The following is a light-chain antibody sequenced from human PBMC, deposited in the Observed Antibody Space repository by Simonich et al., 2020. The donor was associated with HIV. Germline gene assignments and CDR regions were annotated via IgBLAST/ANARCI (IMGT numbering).Light chain of an antibody. Sequence: QSALTQPPSASGSPGQSVTISCTGTSSDVGGYNLVSWYQQHPGKAPKLMIYEGSKRPSGVSNRCSGSKSGNTASLTISGLQAEDEADYYCCSYAGSSTWVFGGGTKLTVL. CDR3: CSYAGSSTWV. J-gene: IGLJ3*02. CDR2: EGS. CDR1: SSDVGGYNL. V-gene: IGLV2-23*01.